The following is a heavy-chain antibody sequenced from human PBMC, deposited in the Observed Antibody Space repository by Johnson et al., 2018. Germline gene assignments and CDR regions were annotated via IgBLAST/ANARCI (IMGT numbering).Heavy chain of an antibody. CDR1: GFTFSSYG. Sequence: QVQLVQSGGGVVQPGRSXRLSCAASGFTFSSYGMHWVRQAPGKGLEWVAIISYDGSNEYYTDSVTGPFTISRDNSKNPVYLQMISLRAEDTAVYYCAKELEVRSGSALNIWGQGTMVTVSS. V-gene: IGHV3-30*18. J-gene: IGHJ3*02. CDR3: AKELEVRSGSALNI. CDR2: ISYDGSNE. D-gene: IGHD1-7*01.